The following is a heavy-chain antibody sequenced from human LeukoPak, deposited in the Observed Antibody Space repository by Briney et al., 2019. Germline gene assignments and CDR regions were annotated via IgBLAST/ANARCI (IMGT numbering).Heavy chain of an antibody. D-gene: IGHD3-9*01. CDR3: ARRLNDILTGFMAFDI. J-gene: IGHJ3*02. CDR1: GASITSFY. CDR2: IYNSGST. V-gene: IGHV4-59*08. Sequence: SETLSLTCTVSGASITSFYWNWIRQPPGKGLEWIGYIYNSGSTNYNPSLKSRIAISVDTSKSQCSLKLSSMTAADTAVYYCARRLNDILTGFMAFDIWGQGTMVTVSS.